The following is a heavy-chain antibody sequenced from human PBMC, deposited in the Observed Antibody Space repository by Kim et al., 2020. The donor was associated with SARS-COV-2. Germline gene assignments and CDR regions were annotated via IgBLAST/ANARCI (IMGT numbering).Heavy chain of an antibody. J-gene: IGHJ4*02. CDR3: AHRHRPHMVGFDY. V-gene: IGHV2-5*01. Sequence: RYSTSLELRLTITKDTSKNQVVLTMTNMDPVDTATYYCAHRHRPHMVGFDYWGQGTLVTVSS. D-gene: IGHD3-10*01.